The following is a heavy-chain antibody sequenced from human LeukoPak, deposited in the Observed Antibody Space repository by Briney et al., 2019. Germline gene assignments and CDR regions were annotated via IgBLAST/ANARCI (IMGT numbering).Heavy chain of an antibody. D-gene: IGHD5-12*01. J-gene: IGHJ4*02. CDR1: GFTFSNYA. CDR2: ISFDGNNK. Sequence: GRSLRLSCTASGFTFSNYAMHWVRQAPGKGLEWMTVISFDGNNKYYEDSVKGRFTISRDSSKNTLYLQLNSLRAEDTAVYYCARTFWDKSNGYDYYFDYWGQGSLVTVSS. V-gene: IGHV3-30*04. CDR3: ARTFWDKSNGYDYYFDY.